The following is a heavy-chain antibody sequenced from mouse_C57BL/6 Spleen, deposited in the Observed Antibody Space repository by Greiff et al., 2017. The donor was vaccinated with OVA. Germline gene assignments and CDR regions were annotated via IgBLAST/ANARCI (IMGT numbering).Heavy chain of an antibody. CDR3: ARYNYDYASWFAY. CDR2: IYPRDGST. V-gene: IGHV1-85*01. CDR1: GYTFTSYD. D-gene: IGHD2-4*01. J-gene: IGHJ3*01. Sequence: QVQLQQSGPELVKPGDSVKLSCKASGYTFTSYDINWVKQRPGQGLEWIGWIYPRDGSTKYNEKFKGKATLTVDTSSSTAYMELHSLTSEDSAVYFCARYNYDYASWFAYWGQGTLVTVSA.